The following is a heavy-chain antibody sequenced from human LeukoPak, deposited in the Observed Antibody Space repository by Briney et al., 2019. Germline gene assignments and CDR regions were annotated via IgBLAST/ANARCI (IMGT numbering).Heavy chain of an antibody. CDR2: ISYDRSKT. CDR3: ARVIAVAGTPSWFDY. D-gene: IGHD6-19*01. V-gene: IGHV3-30*14. CDR1: GFNFSTYA. Sequence: GKSLRLSCAASGFNFSTYAMHWVRQAPGKGPEWVGIISYDRSKTYYADSVKGRFTISRDNSKNTLYLQMNSLRAEDTAVYYCARVIAVAGTPSWFDYWGQGTLVTVSS. J-gene: IGHJ4*02.